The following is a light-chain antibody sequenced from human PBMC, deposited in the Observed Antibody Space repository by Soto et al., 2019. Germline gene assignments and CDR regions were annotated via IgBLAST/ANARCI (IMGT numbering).Light chain of an antibody. J-gene: IGKJ1*01. Sequence: DIVMTQSPLSLPVTPGEPASISCRSSQSLLHSNGYNYLDWYLQKPGQSPHLLIYLGSNRSSGVPVRFSGSGSGTDFTLKISRVEAEDVGVYYCMQPLQTPRTFGQGTKVEIK. CDR1: QSLLHSNGYNY. V-gene: IGKV2-28*01. CDR3: MQPLQTPRT. CDR2: LGS.